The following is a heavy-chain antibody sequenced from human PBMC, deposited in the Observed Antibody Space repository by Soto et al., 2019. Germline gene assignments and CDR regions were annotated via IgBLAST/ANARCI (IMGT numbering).Heavy chain of an antibody. CDR3: ARSRSGAVADSFDF. V-gene: IGHV3-30*04. D-gene: IGHD3-10*01. CDR1: GFTFSRYA. J-gene: IGHJ4*02. CDR2: ISRDGTNK. Sequence: GGALRLSCAASGFTFSRYAIHWVRQAPGKGLEWVAVISRDGTNKYYVDSVKGRFTISRDNSRNTLYLQMNSLRHEDAAVYYCARSRSGAVADSFDFWGQGTLVTVSS.